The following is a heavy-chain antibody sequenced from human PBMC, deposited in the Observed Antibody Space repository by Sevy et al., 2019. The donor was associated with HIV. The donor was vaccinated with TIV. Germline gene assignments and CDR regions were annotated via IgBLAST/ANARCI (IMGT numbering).Heavy chain of an antibody. CDR3: AREGGYTSAWSPGNH. J-gene: IGHJ4*02. V-gene: IGHV3-30*04. D-gene: IGHD6-19*01. CDR2: ISYDGIIK. CDR1: GFTFNTHA. Sequence: GGYLRLSCAASGFTFNTHAMHWVRQAPGKGVEWVALISYDGIIKYYADSVKGRLTISRDNSKNTLSLQMNSLRVEDTAVYYCAREGGYTSAWSPGNHWGQGTLVTVSS.